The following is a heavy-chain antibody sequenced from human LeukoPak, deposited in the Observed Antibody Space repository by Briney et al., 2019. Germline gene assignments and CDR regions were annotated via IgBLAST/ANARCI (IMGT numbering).Heavy chain of an antibody. V-gene: IGHV4-39*07. Sequence: SETLSLTCTFSGGSFRSSSYYGGWIRRPPGRGLEWIGSIYYSGSTYYNPSLKSRVTISVDTSKNQFSLKLSSVTAADTAVYYCARGVVVPAAMSYFDYWGQGTLVTVSS. CDR2: IYYSGST. J-gene: IGHJ4*02. CDR3: ARGVVVPAAMSYFDY. CDR1: GGSFRSSSYY. D-gene: IGHD2-2*01.